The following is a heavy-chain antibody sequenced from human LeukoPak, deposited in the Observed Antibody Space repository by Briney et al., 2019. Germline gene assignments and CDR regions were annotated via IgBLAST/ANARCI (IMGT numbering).Heavy chain of an antibody. J-gene: IGHJ4*02. D-gene: IGHD5-18*01. CDR3: ARVDTVGYYFDY. CDR1: GGTFSSYA. V-gene: IGHV1-69*06. Sequence: SVKVSCKASGGTFSSYAISWVRQAPGQGLEWMGGIIPIFGTANYAQKFQGRVTIAADKSTSTAYMELSSLRSDDTAVYYCARVDTVGYYFDYWGQGTLVTVSS. CDR2: IIPIFGTA.